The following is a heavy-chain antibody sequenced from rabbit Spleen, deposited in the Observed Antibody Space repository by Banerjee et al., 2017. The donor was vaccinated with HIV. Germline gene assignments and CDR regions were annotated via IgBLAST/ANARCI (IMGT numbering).Heavy chain of an antibody. Sequence: QSLEESGGGLVKPGASLTLTCKASGFSLNSGYDMCWVRQAPGKGLDWIACIYAGSRGNPYSATWAKGLFTISKASSTTVTLQMTSLTVADTATYFCARDTASSFSSYGMDLWGQGTLVTVS. CDR2: IYAGSRGNP. CDR1: GFSLNSGYD. D-gene: IGHD8-1*01. J-gene: IGHJ6*01. V-gene: IGHV1S40*01. CDR3: ARDTASSFSSYGMDL.